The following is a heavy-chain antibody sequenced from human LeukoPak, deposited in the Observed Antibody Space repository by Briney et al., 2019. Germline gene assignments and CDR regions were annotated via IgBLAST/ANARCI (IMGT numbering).Heavy chain of an antibody. J-gene: IGHJ4*02. V-gene: IGHV1-69*05. Sequence: SVKVSCXASGGTFSSYAISWVRQAPGQGLEWMGGIIPIFGTANYAQKFQGRVTITTDESTSTAYMELSSLRSEDTAVYYCARALLGATTRGFFDYWGQGTLVTVSS. CDR3: ARALLGATTRGFFDY. CDR1: GGTFSSYA. CDR2: IIPIFGTA. D-gene: IGHD1-26*01.